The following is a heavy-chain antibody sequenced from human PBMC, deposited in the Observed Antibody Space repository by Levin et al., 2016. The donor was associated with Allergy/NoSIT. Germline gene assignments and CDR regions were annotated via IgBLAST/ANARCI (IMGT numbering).Heavy chain of an antibody. Sequence: GGSLRLSCAASGFTVSSNYMSWVRQAPGKGLEWVSVIYSCGSTYYADSVKGRFTISRDNAKNSLYLQMNSLRDEDTAVYYCARDSGGAALFDYWGQGTLVTVSS. J-gene: IGHJ4*02. D-gene: IGHD3-10*01. CDR3: ARDSGGAALFDY. CDR1: GFTVSSNY. CDR2: IYSCGST. V-gene: IGHV3-66*03.